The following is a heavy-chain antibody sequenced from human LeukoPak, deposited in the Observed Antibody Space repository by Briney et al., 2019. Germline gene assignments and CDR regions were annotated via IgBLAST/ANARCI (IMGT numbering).Heavy chain of an antibody. D-gene: IGHD2-2*01. CDR3: AKDRCSSTSCRHFDY. CDR2: IYSGGST. CDR1: GFTVSSNY. Sequence: GGSLRLSCAASGFTVSSNYMSWVRQAPGKGLEWVSVIYSGGSTYYADSVKGRFTISRDNSKNTLYLQMNSLRAEDTAVYYCAKDRCSSTSCRHFDYWGQGTLVTVSS. J-gene: IGHJ4*02. V-gene: IGHV3-53*01.